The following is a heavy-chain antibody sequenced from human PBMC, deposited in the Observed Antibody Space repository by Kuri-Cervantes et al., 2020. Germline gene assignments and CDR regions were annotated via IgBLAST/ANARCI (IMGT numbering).Heavy chain of an antibody. CDR3: AKHQSGTWGYSYGMDC. D-gene: IGHD2-21*01. Sequence: GGSLRLSCAAYGFTFSSYGMHWVRQAPGKRLEWVAALRDNGNSQYYAASVKGRFTISRDNSKSTLYQQMNSLRTEDTAEYYWAKHQSGTWGYSYGMDCWGQGTTVTFSS. CDR1: GFTFSSYG. V-gene: IGHV3-23*01. CDR2: LRDNGNSQ. J-gene: IGHJ6*02.